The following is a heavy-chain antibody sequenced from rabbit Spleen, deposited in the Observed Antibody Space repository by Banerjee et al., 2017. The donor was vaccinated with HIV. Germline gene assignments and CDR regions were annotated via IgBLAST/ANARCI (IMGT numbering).Heavy chain of an antibody. CDR1: GVSFSSDQY. D-gene: IGHD1-1*01. CDR3: ARDLPTVVGWNLSL. CDR2: IEGGGSAFT. Sequence: QEQLEESGGDLVKPGASLTLTCTASGVSFSSDQYMCWVRQAPGKGLEWIACIEGGGSAFTYFASWAKGRFTISKTSSTTVTLQMTSLTVADTATYFCARDLPTVVGWNLSLWGPGTLVTVS. V-gene: IGHV1S45*01. J-gene: IGHJ4*01.